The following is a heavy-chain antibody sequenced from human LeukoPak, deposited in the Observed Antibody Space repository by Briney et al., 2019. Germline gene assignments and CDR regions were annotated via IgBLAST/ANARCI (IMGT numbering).Heavy chain of an antibody. D-gene: IGHD1-26*01. J-gene: IGHJ2*01. CDR3: ARGASYYDQRSPNWYFDL. CDR1: GFTFSSYS. V-gene: IGHV3-21*01. Sequence: GGSLRLSCAASGFTFSSYSMSWVRQAPGKGLEWVSSISSSSSYIYYADSVKGRFTISRDNAKNSLYLQMNSLRAEDTAVYYCARGASYYDQRSPNWYFDLWGRGTLVTVSS. CDR2: ISSSSSYI.